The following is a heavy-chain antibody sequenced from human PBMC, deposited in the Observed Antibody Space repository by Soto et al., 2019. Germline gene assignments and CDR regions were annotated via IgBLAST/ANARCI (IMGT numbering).Heavy chain of an antibody. Sequence: QVQLVESGGGVVQPGRSLRLSCAASGFTFSSYAMHWVRQAPGKGLEWVAVISYDGSNKYYADSVKGRFTISRDNSKNTLYLQMNSLRAEDTAVDYCARGGWALELRAAFDIWGQGTMVTVSS. J-gene: IGHJ3*02. V-gene: IGHV3-30-3*01. D-gene: IGHD1-7*01. CDR3: ARGGWALELRAAFDI. CDR1: GFTFSSYA. CDR2: ISYDGSNK.